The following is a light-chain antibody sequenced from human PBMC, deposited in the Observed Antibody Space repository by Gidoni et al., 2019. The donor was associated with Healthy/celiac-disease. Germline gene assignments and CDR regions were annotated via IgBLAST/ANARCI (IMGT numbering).Light chain of an antibody. Sequence: AIQLPQSPSSLSASVGDRVTITCPASQGISSDLAWYQQKPGKAPKLMIYDASSLESGVPSRFSGSGSGTDFTLTISSLQPEDFATYYCQQFNSDPITFGQGTRLEIK. CDR2: DAS. CDR3: QQFNSDPIT. CDR1: QGISSD. J-gene: IGKJ5*01. V-gene: IGKV1-13*02.